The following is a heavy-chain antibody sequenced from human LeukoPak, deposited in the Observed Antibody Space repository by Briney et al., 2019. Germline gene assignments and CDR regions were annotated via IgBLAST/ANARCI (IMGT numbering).Heavy chain of an antibody. Sequence: GGSLRLSCAASGFTFSSYSMNWVRQAPGKGLEWVSSISSSSSYIYYADSVKGRFTISRDNAKNSLYLQTNSLRVEDTAMYYCAKDLGGSSWWEGGYYFDYWGQGTLVTVSS. CDR3: AKDLGGSSWWEGGYYFDY. CDR1: GFTFSSYS. V-gene: IGHV3-21*04. CDR2: ISSSSSYI. D-gene: IGHD6-13*01. J-gene: IGHJ4*02.